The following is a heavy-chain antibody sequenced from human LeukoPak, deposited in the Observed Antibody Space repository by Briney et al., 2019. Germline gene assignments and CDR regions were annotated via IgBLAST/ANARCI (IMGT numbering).Heavy chain of an antibody. J-gene: IGHJ4*02. V-gene: IGHV1-46*01. Sequence: ASVKVSCKASAYTFTSYYMHWVRQAPGQGLEWMGIINPSGGSTSYAQKFQGRVTMTRDTSTSTVYMEVSSLRSEDTAVYYCARDRGSSWYGGGFDYWGQGTLVTVSS. CDR1: AYTFTSYY. D-gene: IGHD6-13*01. CDR3: ARDRGSSWYGGGFDY. CDR2: INPSGGST.